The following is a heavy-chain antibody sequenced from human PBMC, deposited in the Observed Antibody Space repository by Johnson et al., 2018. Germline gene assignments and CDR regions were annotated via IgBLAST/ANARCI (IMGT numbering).Heavy chain of an antibody. D-gene: IGHD6-6*01. Sequence: QVQLQQWGAGLLKXSETXSLXCAVYGGSFSGYYWSWIRQPPGKGLEWIGELNHSGSTNYNPSLKSRVTISVDTSKNQFSLNLSSGTAADTAVYYCASIAARTYYYYYMDVWGKGTTVTVSS. CDR2: LNHSGST. J-gene: IGHJ6*03. CDR3: ASIAARTYYYYYMDV. CDR1: GGSFSGYY. V-gene: IGHV4-34*01.